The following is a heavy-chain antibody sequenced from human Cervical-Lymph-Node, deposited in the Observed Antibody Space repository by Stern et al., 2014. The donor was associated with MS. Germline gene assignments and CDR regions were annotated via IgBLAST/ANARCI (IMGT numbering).Heavy chain of an antibody. J-gene: IGHJ5*02. D-gene: IGHD2/OR15-2a*01. CDR2: INPKSGGT. V-gene: IGHV1-2*06. CDR3: TRGDLVIVSVVLGRFDP. CDR1: GYSFSDFY. Sequence: VQLVQYGAEVKKPGASMKVSCKASGYSFSDFYIHWVRQAPGQGLEWMGRINPKSGGTKYAQKFRGRVTMTRDTSISTAYMELSRLKSDDTAVYYCTRGDLVIVSVVLGRFDPWGQGTLATVAS.